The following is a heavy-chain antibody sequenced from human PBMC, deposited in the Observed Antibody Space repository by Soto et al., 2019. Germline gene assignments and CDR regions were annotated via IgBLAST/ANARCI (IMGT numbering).Heavy chain of an antibody. CDR3: AKPSLVRRVGDTYPYV. D-gene: IGHD1-26*01. V-gene: IGHV3-23*01. CDR1: GFTLSSYA. J-gene: IGHJ6*02. CDR2: ISGSGGST. Sequence: GGSLRLSCAASGFTLSSYAMSWVRQAPGKGLEWVSAISGSGGSTYYADSVKGRFTISRDNSKNTLFLQMNSLKAEDTAVYYCAKPSLVRRVGDTYPYVWGQGTTVTVSS.